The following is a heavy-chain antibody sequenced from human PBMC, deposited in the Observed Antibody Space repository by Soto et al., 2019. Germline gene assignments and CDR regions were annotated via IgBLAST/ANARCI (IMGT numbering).Heavy chain of an antibody. D-gene: IGHD3-16*01. V-gene: IGHV1-8*02. CDR1: GYAFTSYG. CDR3: ARMATFGSLNWFDP. CDR2: MNPGSGDT. Sequence: ASVKVSCKASGYAFTSYGISFLRQATGQGLEWMGWMNPGSGDTGYAQKFQGRVTMTRDISIATAYMELSSLRSDDTAIYYCARMATFGSLNWFDPWGQGTLVTVSS. J-gene: IGHJ5*02.